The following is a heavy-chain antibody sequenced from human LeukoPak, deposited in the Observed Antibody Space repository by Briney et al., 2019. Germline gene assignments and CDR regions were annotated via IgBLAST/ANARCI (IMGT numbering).Heavy chain of an antibody. CDR3: ARCFDSSGYYYGWFDP. J-gene: IGHJ5*02. Sequence: SGGSLRLSCAASGFTFSSYAMSWVRQAPGKGLEWVSAISGSGGSTYYADSVKGRFTISRDNSKNSLYPQMNSLRAEDTAVYYCARCFDSSGYYYGWFDPWGQGTLVTVS. CDR1: GFTFSSYA. D-gene: IGHD3-22*01. CDR2: ISGSGGST. V-gene: IGHV3-23*01.